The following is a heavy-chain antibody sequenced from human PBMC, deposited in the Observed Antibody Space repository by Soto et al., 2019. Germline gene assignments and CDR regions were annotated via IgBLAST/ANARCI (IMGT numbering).Heavy chain of an antibody. CDR1: GFSLSTSGVG. CDR3: AHQPPPYCGGDCYPVGFDY. Sequence: GSGPTLVNPTQTLTLTCTFSGFSLSTSGVGVGWIRQPPGKALEWLALIYWDDDKRYSPSLKSRLTITKDTSKNQVVLTMTNMDPVDTATYYCAHQPPPYCGGDCYPVGFDYWGQGTLVTVST. D-gene: IGHD2-21*02. CDR2: IYWDDDK. V-gene: IGHV2-5*02. J-gene: IGHJ4*02.